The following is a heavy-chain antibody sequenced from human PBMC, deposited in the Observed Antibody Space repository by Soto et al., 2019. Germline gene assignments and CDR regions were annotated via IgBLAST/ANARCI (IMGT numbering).Heavy chain of an antibody. J-gene: IGHJ3*02. CDR3: ARDVAEYDFWSGYSPMRAFDI. D-gene: IGHD3-3*01. CDR1: GFTFSSYG. Sequence: GGSLRLSCAASGFTFSSYGMHWVRQAPGKGLEWVAVIWYDGSNKYYADSVKGRFTISRDNSKNTLYLQMNSLRAEDTAVYYCARDVAEYDFWSGYSPMRAFDIWGQGTMVTVSS. V-gene: IGHV3-33*01. CDR2: IWYDGSNK.